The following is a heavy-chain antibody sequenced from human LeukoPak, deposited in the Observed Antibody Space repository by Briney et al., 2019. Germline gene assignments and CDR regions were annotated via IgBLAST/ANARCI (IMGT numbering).Heavy chain of an antibody. J-gene: IGHJ3*02. D-gene: IGHD4-17*01. CDR3: ARRPTHGDYFDAFDI. CDR2: RYYSGSS. Sequence: PSETLSLTCTVSGGSIGSGGYDWTWIRQHPGKGLEWIGYRYYSGSSFYNPSLKTRVIISLDTSENQVSLRLSSVTAADTAVYYCARRPTHGDYFDAFDIWGQGTMVTVSS. V-gene: IGHV4-31*03. CDR1: GGSIGSGGYD.